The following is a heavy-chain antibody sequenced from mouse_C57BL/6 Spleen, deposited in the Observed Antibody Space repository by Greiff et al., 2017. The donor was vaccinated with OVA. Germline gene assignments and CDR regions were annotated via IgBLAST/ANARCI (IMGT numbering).Heavy chain of an antibody. CDR2: ISSGSSTI. J-gene: IGHJ4*01. Sequence: EVKLVESRGGLVKPGGSLKLSCAASGFTFSDYGMHWVRQAPEKGLEWVAYISSGSSTIYYADTVKGRFTISRDNAKNTLFLQMTSLRSEDTAMYYCAREYYGIRGYYAMDYWGQGTSVTVSS. V-gene: IGHV5-17*01. D-gene: IGHD1-1*01. CDR1: GFTFSDYG. CDR3: AREYYGIRGYYAMDY.